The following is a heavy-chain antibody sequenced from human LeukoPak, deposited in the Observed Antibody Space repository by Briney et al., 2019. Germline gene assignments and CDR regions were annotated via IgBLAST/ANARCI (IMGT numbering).Heavy chain of an antibody. D-gene: IGHD3-3*01. CDR2: INHSGST. V-gene: IGHV4-34*01. Sequence: SETLSLTCAVYGGSFSGYYWSWIRQPPGKGLEWIGEINHSGSTNYNPSLKSRVTISVDTSKNQFSLKLSSVTAADTAVYYCARGRLRFLEWFYYYYGMDVWGQGTTVTVSS. CDR1: GGSFSGYY. J-gene: IGHJ6*02. CDR3: ARGRLRFLEWFYYYYGMDV.